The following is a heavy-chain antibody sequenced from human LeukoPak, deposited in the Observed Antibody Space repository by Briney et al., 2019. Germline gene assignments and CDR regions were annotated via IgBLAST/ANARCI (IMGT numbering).Heavy chain of an antibody. CDR2: IYYSGST. D-gene: IGHD1-26*01. V-gene: IGHV4-39*07. CDR1: GGSISSSSYY. J-gene: IGHJ5*02. Sequence: SETLSLTCTVSGGSISSSSYYWGWIRQPPGKGLEWIGSIYYSGSTYYNPSLKSRVTISVDTSKNQFSLKLSSVTAADTAVYYCAREIVGATRGSWFDPWGQGTLVTVSS. CDR3: AREIVGATRGSWFDP.